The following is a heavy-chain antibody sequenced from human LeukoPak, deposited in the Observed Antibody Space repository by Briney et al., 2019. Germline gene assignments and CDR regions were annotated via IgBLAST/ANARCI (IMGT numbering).Heavy chain of an antibody. V-gene: IGHV4-39*01. Sequence: SETLSLTCTVSGGSISSSSYYCAWIRQPPGKGLEWLGTIYYSGSTYYNPSLTSRVTISVDTSKNQFSLRLSSVTAADTAVYYCARHAITAAGGGGWFDPWGQGTLVTVSS. CDR1: GGSISSSSYY. D-gene: IGHD6-13*01. CDR2: IYYSGST. J-gene: IGHJ5*02. CDR3: ARHAITAAGGGGWFDP.